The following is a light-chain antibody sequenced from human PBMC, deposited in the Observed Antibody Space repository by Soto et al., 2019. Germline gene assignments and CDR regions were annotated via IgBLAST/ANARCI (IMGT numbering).Light chain of an antibody. J-gene: IGKJ2*01. CDR1: QSISSW. Sequence: DIQMTQSPSTLSASVGDRVTITCRASQSISSWLAWYQQKPGKAPKLLIYDASSLESGVPSRFSGSGSGTEFTLTISSLQPDDFANYYCQQYNSYPLFGRGTKLEIK. CDR3: QQYNSYPL. V-gene: IGKV1-5*01. CDR2: DAS.